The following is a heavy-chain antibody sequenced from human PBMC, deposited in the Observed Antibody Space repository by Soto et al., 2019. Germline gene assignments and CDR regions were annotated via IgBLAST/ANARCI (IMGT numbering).Heavy chain of an antibody. D-gene: IGHD2-8*01. Sequence: GSLRLSCAASGFTFDDYTMHWVRQAPGKGLEWVSLISWDGGSTYYADSVKGRFTISRDNSKNSLYLQMNSLRTEDTALYYCAKCLMGRLHERRHLSYGMDVWGQGTTVTVSS. CDR2: ISWDGGST. CDR1: GFTFDDYT. CDR3: AKCLMGRLHERRHLSYGMDV. J-gene: IGHJ6*02. V-gene: IGHV3-43*01.